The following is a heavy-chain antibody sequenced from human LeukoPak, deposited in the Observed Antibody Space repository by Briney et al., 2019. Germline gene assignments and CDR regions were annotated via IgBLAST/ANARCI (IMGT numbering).Heavy chain of an antibody. CDR1: GFIFSSYG. CDR2: IWYDGSSK. J-gene: IGHJ4*02. Sequence: GGSLRLSCAASGFIFSSYGMHWVRQAPGKGLEGVAVIWYDGSSKYYADSVKGRFTISRDNSKNTLYLQMNSLRAEDTAVYYCARGRHDYGDYDYWGQGTLVTVSS. CDR3: ARGRHDYGDYDY. D-gene: IGHD4-17*01. V-gene: IGHV3-33*01.